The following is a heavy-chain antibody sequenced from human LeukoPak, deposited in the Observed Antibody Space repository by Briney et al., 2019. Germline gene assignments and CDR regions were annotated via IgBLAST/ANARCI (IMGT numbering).Heavy chain of an antibody. J-gene: IGHJ4*02. CDR3: TTVHGAGPVNFDH. Sequence: PGGSLRLSCTASGFTFTDTWLTWVRQAPGKGLEWVGRIKSNSDGGTTDYAVPVKGRFSISRDDSKSTLYLQIYSLKTEDTAVYYCTTVHGAGPVNFDHCGQGSLVTVSS. CDR1: GFTFTDTW. V-gene: IGHV3-15*01. CDR2: IKSNSDGGTT. D-gene: IGHD3-10*01.